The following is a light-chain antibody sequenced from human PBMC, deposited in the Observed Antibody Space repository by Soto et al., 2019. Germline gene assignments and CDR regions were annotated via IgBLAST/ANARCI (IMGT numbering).Light chain of an antibody. CDR2: EVS. J-gene: IGLJ1*01. CDR3: SSYAGSNNYV. Sequence: QSVLTQPPSASGSPGQSVTISCTGTSSDVGGYNYVSWYQQDPGKAPKVMIYEVSKRPSGVPDRFSGSKSGNTASLTVSGLQAEDEADYYCSSYAGSNNYVFGTGTKVTV. V-gene: IGLV2-8*01. CDR1: SSDVGGYNY.